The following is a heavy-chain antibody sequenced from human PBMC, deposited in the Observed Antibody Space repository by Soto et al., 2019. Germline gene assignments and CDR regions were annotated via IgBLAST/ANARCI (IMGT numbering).Heavy chain of an antibody. D-gene: IGHD3-9*01. CDR3: AKGGATYGLLTHDY. CDR1: RFTFINFA. J-gene: IGHJ4*02. V-gene: IGHV3-23*01. CDR2: ITGTSANT. Sequence: EVQLLESGGGLVQPGGSLRLSCAASRFTFINFAISWVRHAPGKGLEWVSTITGTSANTYYTDSVKGRFAISRDNSQNTLYLPMNSLTTEDTAVYYCAKGGATYGLLTHDYWGQGTLVTVSS.